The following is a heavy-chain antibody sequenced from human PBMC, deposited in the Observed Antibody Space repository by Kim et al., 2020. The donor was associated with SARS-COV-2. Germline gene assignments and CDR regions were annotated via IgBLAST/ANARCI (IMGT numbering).Heavy chain of an antibody. CDR1: GYTFTGYY. CDR2: INPNNDGK. V-gene: IGHV1-2*02. J-gene: IGHJ4*02. Sequence: ASVKVSCKASGYTFTGYYIHWVRQASGQGLEWMGLINPNNDGKNYAQKFQGRVTMTSDTSISTIYMEVSSLTSDDTAVYYCARADTAGYSSQNWGQGTLVTVSS. D-gene: IGHD6-13*01. CDR3: ARADTAGYSSQN.